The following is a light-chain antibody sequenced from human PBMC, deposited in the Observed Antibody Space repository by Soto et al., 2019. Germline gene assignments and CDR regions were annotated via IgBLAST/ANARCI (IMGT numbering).Light chain of an antibody. CDR1: SSNIGAGYD. V-gene: IGLV1-40*01. J-gene: IGLJ1*01. Sequence: QSALTQQPSVYGAPGQRVTISCTGSSSNIGAGYDVHWYQQLPGTAPKLLIYVNTNRPSGVPGRFSGSKSGTSASLAITGLQAEDEADYYCRSYDSSLSGYVFGTGTKVTVL. CDR3: RSYDSSLSGYV. CDR2: VNT.